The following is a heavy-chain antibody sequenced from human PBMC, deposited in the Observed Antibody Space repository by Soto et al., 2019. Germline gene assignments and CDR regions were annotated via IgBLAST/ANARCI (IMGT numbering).Heavy chain of an antibody. CDR3: ARDRGRGPYYYGMDV. V-gene: IGHV1-69*06. J-gene: IGHJ6*02. D-gene: IGHD3-10*01. CDR2: IIPTFGTA. CDR1: GGTFSSYA. Sequence: QEQLVQSGAEVKKPGSSVKVSCKASGGTFSSYAISWVRQAPGQGLEWMGGIIPTFGTANYAQKFQGRVTITTDKSTSTAYMELSSLRSEGTAVYYCARDRGRGPYYYGMDVWGQGTTVTVSS.